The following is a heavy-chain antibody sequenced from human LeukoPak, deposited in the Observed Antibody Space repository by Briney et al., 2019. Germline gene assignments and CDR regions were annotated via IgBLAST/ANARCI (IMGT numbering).Heavy chain of an antibody. V-gene: IGHV3-53*01. CDR2: IYSGGST. CDR3: ASGYGGTTYVDY. J-gene: IGHJ4*02. CDR1: GFTFSSYS. Sequence: GGSLRLSCAASGFTFSSYSMSWVRQAPGKGLEWVSVIYSGGSTYYADSVKGRFTISRDNSKNTLYLQMNSLRAEDTAVYYCASGYGGTTYVDYWGQGTLVTVSS. D-gene: IGHD4-23*01.